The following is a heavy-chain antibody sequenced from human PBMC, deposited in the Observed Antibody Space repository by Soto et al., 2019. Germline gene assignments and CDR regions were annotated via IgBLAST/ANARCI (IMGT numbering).Heavy chain of an antibody. CDR2: INHSGST. V-gene: IGHV4-34*01. D-gene: IGHD3-16*02. CDR1: GGSFSGYY. CDR3: ARPIWGSYRYTFGAFDI. J-gene: IGHJ3*02. Sequence: PSETLSLTCAVYGGSFSGYYWSWIRQPPGKGLEWIGEINHSGSTNYNPSLKSRVTISVDTSKNQFSLKLSSVTAADTAVYYCARPIWGSYRYTFGAFDIWGQGTMVTVSS.